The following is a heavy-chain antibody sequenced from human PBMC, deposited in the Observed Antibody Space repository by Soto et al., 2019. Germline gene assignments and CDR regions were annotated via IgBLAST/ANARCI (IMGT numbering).Heavy chain of an antibody. D-gene: IGHD5-12*01. V-gene: IGHV4-30-4*01. CDR2: IYYSGST. Sequence: SETLSLTSTVSGGSISSGDYYWSWIRQPPGKGLEWIGYIYYSGSTYYNPSLKSRVTISVDTSKNQFSLKLSSVTAADTAVYYCANSKPSGYYYYYGMHVWGQGTTVTVSS. CDR3: ANSKPSGYYYYYGMHV. CDR1: GGSISSGDYY. J-gene: IGHJ6*02.